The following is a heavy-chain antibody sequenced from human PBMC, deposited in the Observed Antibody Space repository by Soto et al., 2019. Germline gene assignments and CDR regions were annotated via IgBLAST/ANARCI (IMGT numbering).Heavy chain of an antibody. CDR1: GFTFDDYA. CDR3: AKEIRKVLPYYYYGMDV. J-gene: IGHJ6*02. V-gene: IGHV3-9*01. CDR2: ISWNSGSI. Sequence: LRLSCAASGFTFDDYAMHWVRQAPGKGLEWVSGISWNSGSIGYADSVKGRFTISRDNAKNSLYLQMNSLRAEDTALYYCAKEIRKVLPYYYYGMDVWGQGTTVTVSS.